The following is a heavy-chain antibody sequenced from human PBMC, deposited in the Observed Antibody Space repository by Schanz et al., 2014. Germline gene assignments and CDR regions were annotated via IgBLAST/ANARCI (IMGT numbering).Heavy chain of an antibody. CDR3: ARDDAWAFDY. J-gene: IGHJ4*01. V-gene: IGHV3-23*01. Sequence: EVQLLESGGGLVQPGGSLRLSCAVSGFTFSSYAMSWVRQAPGKGLEWVAIIDGRGITTFYADSVKGRFTISRDNAKNTVYLQMNSLRDDDTAVYYCARDDAWAFDYWGHGTLVTVSS. CDR1: GFTFSSYA. CDR2: IDGRGITT. D-gene: IGHD7-27*01.